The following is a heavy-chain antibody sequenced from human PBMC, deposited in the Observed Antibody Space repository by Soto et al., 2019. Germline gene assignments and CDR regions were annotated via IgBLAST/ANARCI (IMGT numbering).Heavy chain of an antibody. CDR1: GFAFTNGW. CDR2: IKSNADGGTV. CDR3: TTDAWGTGGGAF. D-gene: IGHD3-16*01. Sequence: EVQLVESGGGLVKPGGSLRLSCAVSGFAFTNGWMSWVRQAPGKGLECVGRIKSNADGGTVDYAAPVKGRFTISRDDSKSMVYMQMNTLKTEDKSVYYCTTDAWGTGGGAFGGQGTLVTVSS. V-gene: IGHV3-15*01. J-gene: IGHJ1*01.